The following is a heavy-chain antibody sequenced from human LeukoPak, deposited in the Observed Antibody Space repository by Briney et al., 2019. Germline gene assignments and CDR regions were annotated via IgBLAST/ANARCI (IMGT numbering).Heavy chain of an antibody. V-gene: IGHV3-13*01. Sequence: GESLRLSCAASGFTFSDYDMHWVRQATGKGLEWVSAIGTAGDTYYTGSVKGRFTISRENAKNSLYLQMNSLRAGDTAVYYRARVAKERVGGVYYFDYWGQGTLVTVSS. CDR2: IGTAGDT. D-gene: IGHD1-1*01. CDR1: GFTFSDYD. CDR3: ARVAKERVGGVYYFDY. J-gene: IGHJ4*02.